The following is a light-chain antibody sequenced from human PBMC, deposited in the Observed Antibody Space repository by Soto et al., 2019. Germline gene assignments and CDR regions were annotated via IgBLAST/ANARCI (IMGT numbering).Light chain of an antibody. J-gene: IGLJ3*02. CDR1: SSDVGDYNY. Sequence: QSALTQPASVSGSPGQSITISCTGTSSDVGDYNYVSWYQQHPGKAPKLVIYEVSNRPSGVSNRFSGSKSGNTASLTISGLQAEDEADYYCGSYTSSTWVFGGGTQLTVL. CDR2: EVS. V-gene: IGLV2-14*01. CDR3: GSYTSSTWV.